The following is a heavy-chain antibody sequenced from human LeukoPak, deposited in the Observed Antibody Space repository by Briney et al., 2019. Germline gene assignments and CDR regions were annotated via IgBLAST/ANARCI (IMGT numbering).Heavy chain of an antibody. CDR3: AKSYNGYESKPDY. CDR2: ISNSGGRT. J-gene: IGHJ4*02. V-gene: IGHV3-23*01. D-gene: IGHD5-12*01. CDR1: GFTFSNYA. Sequence: PGGSLRLSCAASGFTFSNYAMHWVRQAPGKGLEWVSSISNSGGRTFYTDSVKGRFTISRDNSKITLYLQMNSLRAEDTAVYYCAKSYNGYESKPDYWGQGTLVTVSS.